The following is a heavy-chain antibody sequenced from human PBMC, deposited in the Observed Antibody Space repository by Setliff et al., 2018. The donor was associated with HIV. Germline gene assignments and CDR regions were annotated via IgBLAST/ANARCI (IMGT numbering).Heavy chain of an antibody. J-gene: IGHJ4*02. CDR1: GYSISSGCY. V-gene: IGHV4-38-2*01. Sequence: LSLTCAVSGYSISSGCYWGWIRQPPGKGLEWIGSMYHTGSTYYGPSLNSRFTISVDTSKNQFSLKLRSVTAADTAVYYCARQPLYNDYDWRSYYFDYWGQGSLVTVSS. CDR2: MYHTGST. D-gene: IGHD5-12*01. CDR3: ARQPLYNDYDWRSYYFDY.